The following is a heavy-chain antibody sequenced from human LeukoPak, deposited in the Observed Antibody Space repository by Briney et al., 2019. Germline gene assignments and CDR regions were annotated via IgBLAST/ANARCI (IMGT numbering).Heavy chain of an antibody. CDR1: GYTFTGYS. CDR3: AVDYYDSSGYYGKFDY. Sequence: ASVKVSCKASGYTFTGYSMHWVRQAAGQGLEWMGWINPNSGGTNYAQKFQGRVTMTRDMSTSTVYMELSSLRSEDTAVYYCAVDYYDSSGYYGKFDYWGQGTLVTVSS. J-gene: IGHJ4*02. CDR2: INPNSGGT. D-gene: IGHD3-22*01. V-gene: IGHV1-2*02.